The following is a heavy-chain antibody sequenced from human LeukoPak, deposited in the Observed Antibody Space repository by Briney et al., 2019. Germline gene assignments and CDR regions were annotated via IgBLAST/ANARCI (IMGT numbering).Heavy chain of an antibody. CDR3: ARDKGIAVAGPYYYYYYGMDV. CDR1: GGSISSYY. Sequence: SETLSLTRTVSGGSISSYYWSWIRQPPGKGLEWIGYIYYSGSTNYNPSLKSRVTISVDTSKNQFSLKLSSVTAADTAVYYCARDKGIAVAGPYYYYYYGMDVWGQGTTVTVSS. J-gene: IGHJ6*02. D-gene: IGHD6-19*01. V-gene: IGHV4-59*01. CDR2: IYYSGST.